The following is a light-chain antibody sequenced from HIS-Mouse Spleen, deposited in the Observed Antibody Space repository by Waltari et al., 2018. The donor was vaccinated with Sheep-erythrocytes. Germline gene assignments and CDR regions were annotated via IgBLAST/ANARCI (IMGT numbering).Light chain of an antibody. CDR1: SSDVGGYNY. CDR2: EVS. V-gene: IGLV2-14*01. Sequence: QSALTQPASVSGSPGQSITISCTGTSSDVGGYNYVSWYQQHPGKAPTLMIYEVSNRLSGVSNRFSGSKSGNTASLTISGLQAEDEADYYCSSYTSSSTLYVFGTGTKVTVL. CDR3: SSYTSSSTLYV. J-gene: IGLJ1*01.